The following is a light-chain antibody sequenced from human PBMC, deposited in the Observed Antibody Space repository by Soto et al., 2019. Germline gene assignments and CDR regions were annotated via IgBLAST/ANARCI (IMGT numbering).Light chain of an antibody. V-gene: IGKV3-11*01. J-gene: IGKJ3*01. Sequence: EIVLTQSPATLSLSPGERATLSCRASQSVSSYLAWYQQKPGQAPRLLIYDASNRATGIPARFSGSGSGTDFTLTISSLEPEDFEVYYCQQRSNWPLTFGPGKKVDIK. CDR1: QSVSSY. CDR3: QQRSNWPLT. CDR2: DAS.